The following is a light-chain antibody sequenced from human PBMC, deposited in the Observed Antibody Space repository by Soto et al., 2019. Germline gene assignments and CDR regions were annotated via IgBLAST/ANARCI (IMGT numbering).Light chain of an antibody. CDR2: DAS. CDR3: QQRSHWPPT. Sequence: EIVLTQSPATLSLSPVERATLSCRASQSVSSYLAWYQQKPGQAPRLLIYDASNRATGIPARFSGSGSGTDFTLTISSLEPEDFAVYYCQQRSHWPPTFGPGNKVDI. CDR1: QSVSSY. V-gene: IGKV3-11*01. J-gene: IGKJ3*01.